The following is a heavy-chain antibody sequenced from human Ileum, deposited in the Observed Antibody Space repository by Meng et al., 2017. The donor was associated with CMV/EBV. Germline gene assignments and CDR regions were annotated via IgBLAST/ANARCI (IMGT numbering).Heavy chain of an antibody. CDR3: ARDGLSGRYFDY. CDR2: IDTNTGNP. J-gene: IGHJ4*02. D-gene: IGHD1-26*01. CDR1: GYTFTSNN. V-gene: IGHV7-4-1*02. Sequence: CKTSGYTFTSNNIIWVRQATGQGPEWMGWIDTNTGNPTYAQGFTGRFVFSLDTSVNTAYLQISSLKAEDTAVYYCARDGLSGRYFDYWGQGTLVTVSS.